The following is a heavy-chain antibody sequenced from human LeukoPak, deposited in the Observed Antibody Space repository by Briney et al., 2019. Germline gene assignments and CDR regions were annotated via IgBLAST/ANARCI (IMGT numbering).Heavy chain of an antibody. Sequence: PGGSLRLSCAASGFTFSSYSMNWVRQAPGKGLEWVSGISGSGGSTYFADSVKGRFTISRDNSKNTLYLQMNSLRAEDTAVYYCANYYDGLDYWGQGTLVTVSS. V-gene: IGHV3-23*01. D-gene: IGHD3-22*01. CDR3: ANYYDGLDY. CDR1: GFTFSSYS. J-gene: IGHJ4*02. CDR2: ISGSGGST.